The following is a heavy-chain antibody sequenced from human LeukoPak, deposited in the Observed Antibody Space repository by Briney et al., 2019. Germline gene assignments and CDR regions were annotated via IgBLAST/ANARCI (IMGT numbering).Heavy chain of an antibody. D-gene: IGHD3-10*01. V-gene: IGHV1-18*01. CDR1: GYTFTSYG. CDR2: ISAYNGNT. Sequence: ASVKVSCKASGYTFTSYGISWVRQAPGQGLEWMGWISAYNGNTNYAQKLQGRVTMTTDTSTSTAYMELSSLRSEDTAVYYCARDLARGTANWFDPWGQGTLVTVSS. J-gene: IGHJ5*02. CDR3: ARDLARGTANWFDP.